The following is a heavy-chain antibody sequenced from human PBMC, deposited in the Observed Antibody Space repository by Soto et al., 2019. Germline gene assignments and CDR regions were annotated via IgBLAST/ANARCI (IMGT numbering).Heavy chain of an antibody. V-gene: IGHV4-59*08. CDR1: GGSISSYY. CDR2: IYYSGST. Sequence: SETLSLTCTVSGGSISSYYWSWIRQPPGKGLEWIGYIYYSGSTNYNPSLKSRVTISVDTSKNQFSLKLSSVTAADTAVYYCARQGSGWSVGYWGQGTLVTVSS. J-gene: IGHJ4*02. CDR3: ARQGSGWSVGY. D-gene: IGHD6-19*01.